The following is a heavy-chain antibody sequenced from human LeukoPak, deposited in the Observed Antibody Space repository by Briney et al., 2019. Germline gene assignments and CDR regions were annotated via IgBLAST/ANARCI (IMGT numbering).Heavy chain of an antibody. Sequence: SVKVSCKASGYTFTSYAISWVRQAPGQGLEWMGGIIPIFGTANYAQKFQGRVTITADESTSTAYMELSSLRSEDTAVYYCASARVAARGYYYYYMDVWGKGTTVTVSS. V-gene: IGHV1-69*13. CDR3: ASARVAARGYYYYYMDV. CDR1: GYTFTSYA. J-gene: IGHJ6*03. D-gene: IGHD6-6*01. CDR2: IIPIFGTA.